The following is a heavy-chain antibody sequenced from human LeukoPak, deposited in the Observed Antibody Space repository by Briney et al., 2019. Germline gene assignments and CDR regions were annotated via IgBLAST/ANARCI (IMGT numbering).Heavy chain of an antibody. CDR3: ARVGKGTVSKSYYYYYYMDV. D-gene: IGHD1-26*01. J-gene: IGHJ6*03. CDR2: INTEGSSA. CDR1: GFSFNDYW. Sequence: GGSLRLSCAASGFSFNDYWMHWVRQVPGKGPMWVSRINTEGSSATYADSVKGRFTISRDNAKNTLYLEMKTLRAEDTAVYYCARVGKGTVSKSYYYYYYMDVWGKGPTVTVSS. V-gene: IGHV3-74*01.